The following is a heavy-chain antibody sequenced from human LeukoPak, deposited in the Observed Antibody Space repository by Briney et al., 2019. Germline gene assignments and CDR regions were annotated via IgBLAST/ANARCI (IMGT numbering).Heavy chain of an antibody. CDR3: AKQTQLPYFDY. CDR1: GFIFGGYW. J-gene: IGHJ4*02. CDR2: IKQDGSEK. D-gene: IGHD2-2*01. Sequence: GGSLRLSCAASGFIFGGYWLSWVRQAPGKGLEWVAMIKQDGSEKHYVDSVKGRFTISRDNAQNSLYLQMDSLRAEDTALYYCAKQTQLPYFDYWGQGTLVTVSS. V-gene: IGHV3-7*03.